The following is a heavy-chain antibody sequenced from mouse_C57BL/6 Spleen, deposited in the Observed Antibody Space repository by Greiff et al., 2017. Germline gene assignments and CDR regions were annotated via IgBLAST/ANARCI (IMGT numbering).Heavy chain of an antibody. CDR2: INYDGSST. CDR1: GFTFSDYY. CDR3: ARDLGYSNGYFDY. Sequence: VQLKESEGGLVQPGSSMKLSCTASGFTFSDYYMAWVRQVPEKGLEWVANINYDGSSTYYLDSLKSRFIISRDNAKNILYLQMSSLKSEDTATYYCARDLGYSNGYFDYWGQGTTLTVSS. V-gene: IGHV5-16*01. D-gene: IGHD2-5*01. J-gene: IGHJ2*01.